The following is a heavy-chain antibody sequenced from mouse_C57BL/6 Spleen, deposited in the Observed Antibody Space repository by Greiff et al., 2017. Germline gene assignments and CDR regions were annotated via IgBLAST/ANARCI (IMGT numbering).Heavy chain of an antibody. V-gene: IGHV2-5*01. J-gene: IGHJ1*03. Sequence: VQLQESGPGLVQPSQCLSITCTVSGFSLTSYGVHWVRQSPGKGLEWLGGIWRGGSTDYNAAFMSRLSITKDNSKSQVFFKMNSLQADDTAIYYCAKPLYGSSSYWYFDGWGTGTTVTVSS. D-gene: IGHD1-1*01. CDR1: GFSLTSYG. CDR2: IWRGGST. CDR3: AKPLYGSSSYWYFDG.